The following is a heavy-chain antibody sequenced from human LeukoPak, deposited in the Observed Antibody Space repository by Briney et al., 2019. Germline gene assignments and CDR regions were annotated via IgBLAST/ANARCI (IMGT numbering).Heavy chain of an antibody. V-gene: IGHV4-34*01. CDR1: GGSFGGYY. D-gene: IGHD2-2*02. J-gene: IGHJ5*02. CDR3: AREGDLGYCSSTSCYSWFDP. CDR2: INHSGST. Sequence: PSETLSLTCAVYGGSFGGYYWSWIRQPPGKGLEWIGEINHSGSTNYNPSLKSRVTISVDTSKNQFSLKLSSVTAADTAVYYCAREGDLGYCSSTSCYSWFDPWGQGTLVTVSS.